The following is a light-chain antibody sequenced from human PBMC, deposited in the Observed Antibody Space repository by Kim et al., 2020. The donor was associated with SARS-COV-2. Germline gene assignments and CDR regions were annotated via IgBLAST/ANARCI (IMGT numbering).Light chain of an antibody. CDR3: QAWDSSHGV. J-gene: IGLJ3*02. V-gene: IGLV3-1*01. Sequence: SYELTQPPSVSVSPGQTASITCSGDKLGDKYACWYQQKPGQSPVLVIYQDSKRPSGIPERFSGSNSGNTATLTISGTQAMDEADYYCQAWDSSHGVFGGGTQLTVL. CDR2: QDS. CDR1: KLGDKY.